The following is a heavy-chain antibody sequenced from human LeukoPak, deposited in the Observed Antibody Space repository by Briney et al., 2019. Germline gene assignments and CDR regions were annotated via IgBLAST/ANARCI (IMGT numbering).Heavy chain of an antibody. CDR3: ATNWNFRFDY. Sequence: GGSLRLSCAASGFTVSSNYMSWVRQAPGKGLEWVSVIYSGGSTYYADSVKGRFTISRDNAKNSLYLQMNSLRAEDTAVYYCATNWNFRFDYWGQGTLVTVS. CDR2: IYSGGST. J-gene: IGHJ4*02. CDR1: GFTVSSNY. D-gene: IGHD1-7*01. V-gene: IGHV3-53*01.